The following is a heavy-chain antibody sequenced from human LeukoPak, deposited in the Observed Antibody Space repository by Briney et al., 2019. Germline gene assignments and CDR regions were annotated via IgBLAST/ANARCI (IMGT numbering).Heavy chain of an antibody. CDR1: GGSISSGGYY. Sequence: SETLPLTCTVSGGSISSGGYYWSWIRQPPGQGLEWIGYFFHSGNTYYNPSLESRVTISGDRSKNQVSLRLSSVTAADTAVYYCARGKVGATFDHWGQGTLVTVSP. CDR3: ARGKVGATFDH. J-gene: IGHJ4*02. CDR2: FFHSGNT. D-gene: IGHD1-26*01. V-gene: IGHV4-30-2*01.